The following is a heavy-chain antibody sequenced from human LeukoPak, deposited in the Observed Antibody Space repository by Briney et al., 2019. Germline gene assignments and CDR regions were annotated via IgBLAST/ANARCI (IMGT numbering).Heavy chain of an antibody. CDR3: AKDAAGPEY. V-gene: IGHV3-23*01. CDR1: GLTFCDYS. D-gene: IGHD6-13*01. CDR2: ISAGGGSK. Sequence: PGGSLRLSCAASGLTFCDYSMTRVHQAPGKGLFSSSCISAGGGSKYYADSVKGRFTISRDNSRNTLYLQMNSLRAEDTAVYYCAKDAAGPEYWGQGTLVTVSS. J-gene: IGHJ4*02.